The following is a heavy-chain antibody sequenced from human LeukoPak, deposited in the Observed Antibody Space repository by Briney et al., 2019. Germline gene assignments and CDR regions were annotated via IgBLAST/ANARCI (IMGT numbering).Heavy chain of an antibody. CDR1: GYTFTGYY. CDR2: INPNSGGT. J-gene: IGHJ4*02. V-gene: IGHV1-2*02. Sequence: ASVKVSCKASGYTFTGYYMHWVRQAPEQGLEWMGWINPNSGGTNYAQKFQGRVTMTRDTSISTAYMELSRLRSDDTAVYYCARDPFTRVRGVRNFGGYWGQGTLVTVSS. D-gene: IGHD3-10*01. CDR3: ARDPFTRVRGVRNFGGY.